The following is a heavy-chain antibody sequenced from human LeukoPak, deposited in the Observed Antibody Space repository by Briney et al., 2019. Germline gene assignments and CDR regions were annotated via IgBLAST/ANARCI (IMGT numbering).Heavy chain of an antibody. V-gene: IGHV3-23*01. CDR3: AKGGPDSSGYLAFDY. Sequence: GGSLRLSCAASGFTFSSYAMSWVRQAPGKGLEWVSAISGSGGSTYYADSVKGRFTISRDNSKNTLYLQMNSLSAEDTAVYYCAKGGPDSSGYLAFDYWGQGTLVTVSS. CDR1: GFTFSSYA. D-gene: IGHD3-22*01. J-gene: IGHJ4*02. CDR2: ISGSGGST.